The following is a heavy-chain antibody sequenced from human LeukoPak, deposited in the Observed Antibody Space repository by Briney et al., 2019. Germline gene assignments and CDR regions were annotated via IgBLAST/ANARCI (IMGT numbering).Heavy chain of an antibody. CDR1: GFTFSSYW. CDR3: ARDGDSSSWSTSPYFDY. D-gene: IGHD6-13*01. Sequence: GGSLRLSCAASGFTFSSYWMNWVRQAPGKGLEWVSSISSSSSYIYYADSVKGRFTISRDNAKNSLYLQMNSLRAEDTAVYYCARDGDSSSWSTSPYFDYWGQGTLVTVSS. CDR2: ISSSSSYI. V-gene: IGHV3-21*01. J-gene: IGHJ4*02.